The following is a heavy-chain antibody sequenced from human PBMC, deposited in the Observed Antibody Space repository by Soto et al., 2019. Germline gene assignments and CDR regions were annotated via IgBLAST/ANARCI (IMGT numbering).Heavy chain of an antibody. V-gene: IGHV4-34*01. CDR2: INHSGST. CDR3: ARGGNQYNYASSGPFGAFDI. J-gene: IGHJ3*02. CDR1: GGSFSGYY. Sequence: QVQLQQWGAGLLKPSETLSLTCAVYGGSFSGYYWSWIRQPPGKGLEWIGEINHSGSTNYNPSLKSRVPITVETSKNQFTLKLSSVTAADTAVYYCARGGNQYNYASSGPFGAFDIWGQGTMVTVSS. D-gene: IGHD3-22*01.